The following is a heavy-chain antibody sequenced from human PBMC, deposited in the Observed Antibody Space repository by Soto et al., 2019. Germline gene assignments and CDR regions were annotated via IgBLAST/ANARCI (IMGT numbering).Heavy chain of an antibody. J-gene: IGHJ5*02. CDR3: AKDHGLWYCSSTSCPGGVVDP. CDR1: GFTFSSYG. CDR2: ISYDGSNK. V-gene: IGHV3-30*18. Sequence: SLILSCAASGFTFSSYGMHWVRQAPGKGLEWVAVISYDGSNKYYADSVKGRFTISRDNSKNTLYLQMNSLRAEDTAVYYCAKDHGLWYCSSTSCPGGVVDPWGQGTLVTVSS. D-gene: IGHD2-2*01.